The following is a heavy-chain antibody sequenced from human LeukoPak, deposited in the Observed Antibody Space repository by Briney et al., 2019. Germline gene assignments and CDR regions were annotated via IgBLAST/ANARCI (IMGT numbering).Heavy chain of an antibody. V-gene: IGHV1-2*02. Sequence: ASVKVSCKASGYTFTGYYMHWVRQAPGQGLEWMGWINPNSGGINYAQKFQGRVTMTRDTSISTAYMELSRLRSDDTAVYYCVSSIAARNFDYWGQGTLVTVSS. CDR1: GYTFTGYY. J-gene: IGHJ4*02. D-gene: IGHD6-6*01. CDR2: INPNSGGI. CDR3: VSSIAARNFDY.